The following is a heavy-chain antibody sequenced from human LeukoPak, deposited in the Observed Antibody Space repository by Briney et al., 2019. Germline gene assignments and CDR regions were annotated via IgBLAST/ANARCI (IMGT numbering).Heavy chain of an antibody. CDR3: AKYISSPGGYSIDY. CDR2: VRSDKNVRSDGRNT. J-gene: IGHJ4*02. Sequence: LGGSLRLSCASYGIIFGDYGIHFVRQTPGKGLEWVAFVRSDKNVRSDGRNTLYADSVRGRSTLSRDNSKNMVDLQMNSLGVEDTGVYYCAKYISSPGGYSIDYWGQGTLVTVSS. V-gene: IGHV3-30*02. D-gene: IGHD2-2*03. CDR1: GIIFGDYG.